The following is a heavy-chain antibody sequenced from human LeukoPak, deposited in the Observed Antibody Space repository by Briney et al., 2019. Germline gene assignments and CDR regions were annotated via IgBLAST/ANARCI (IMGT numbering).Heavy chain of an antibody. Sequence: ASVKVSCKASGYTFTGYYMHWVRQAPGQGLEWMGWINPNSGGTDYAQKFQGRVTMTRDTSISTAYMELSNLRSDDTAVYYCARGGYCTSSTCFVLAADFDYWGRGTLATVSS. CDR2: INPNSGGT. V-gene: IGHV1-2*02. CDR1: GYTFTGYY. D-gene: IGHD2-8*02. CDR3: ARGGYCTSSTCFVLAADFDY. J-gene: IGHJ4*02.